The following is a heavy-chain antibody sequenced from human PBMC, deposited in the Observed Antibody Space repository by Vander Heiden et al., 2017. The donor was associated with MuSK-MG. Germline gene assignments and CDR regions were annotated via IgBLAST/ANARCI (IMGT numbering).Heavy chain of an antibody. J-gene: IGHJ4*02. CDR2: IYTSGNT. D-gene: IGHD2-2*01. CDR3: AREDCSSTSCYVSDY. CDR1: GGSISSGSYY. V-gene: IGHV4-61*02. Sequence: QVQLQESGPGLVKPSQSLSLTCTVSGGSISSGSYYWSWIRQPAGKGLEWIGRIYTSGNTNYNPSLNSRVTMSVDTSKNQFSLKLSSVTAADTAVYYCAREDCSSTSCYVSDYWGQGTLVTVSS.